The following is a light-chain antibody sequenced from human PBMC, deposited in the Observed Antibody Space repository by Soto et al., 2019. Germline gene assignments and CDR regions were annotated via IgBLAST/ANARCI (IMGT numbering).Light chain of an antibody. J-gene: IGKJ4*01. CDR2: DAS. V-gene: IGKV1-12*01. CDR3: QQDNSSTQN. CDR1: QDISSW. Sequence: LPITQTTSFVFASVVDRVTIICRASQDISSWLAWYQQKPEKAPKLVIYDASSLQSGVPSRFSGSGSGTDFTLTICSLQPEDFATYYCQQDNSSTQNFRGGTKV.